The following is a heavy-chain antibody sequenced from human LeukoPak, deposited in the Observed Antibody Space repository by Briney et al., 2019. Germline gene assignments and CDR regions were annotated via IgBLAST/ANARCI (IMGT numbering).Heavy chain of an antibody. CDR3: ARDLVQLWSKDY. D-gene: IGHD5-18*01. CDR1: GFTFSNYE. J-gene: IGHJ4*02. Sequence: RPGGSLRLSCAASGFTFSNYEFNWVRQAPGKGLEWISYISSSGRNIYYADSVKGRFTISRDNAKSSLYLQMNSLRAEDTAVYYCARDLVQLWSKDYWGRGTLVTVSS. V-gene: IGHV3-48*03. CDR2: ISSSGRNI.